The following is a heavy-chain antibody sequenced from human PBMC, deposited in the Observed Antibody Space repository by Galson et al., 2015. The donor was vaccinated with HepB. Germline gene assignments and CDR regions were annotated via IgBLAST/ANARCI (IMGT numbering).Heavy chain of an antibody. J-gene: IGHJ4*02. V-gene: IGHV1-46*03. Sequence: SVKVSCKASGYIFTRYKMHWVRQAPGQGLEWMGIINPSDDSTSYSQKFQGRVTMTRDTSTSTVYMELSSLRSEDTAMYYCATGRRTYYFDYWGQGVLVTVSS. CDR3: ATGRRTYYFDY. CDR2: INPSDDST. CDR1: GYIFTRYK.